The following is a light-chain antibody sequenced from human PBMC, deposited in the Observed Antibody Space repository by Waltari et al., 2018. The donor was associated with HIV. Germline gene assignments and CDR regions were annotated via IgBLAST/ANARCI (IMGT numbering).Light chain of an antibody. Sequence: TQPPSMSMALGQKVTISCSGINSNIGNNYVSWYLQVPGTAPKLLIYDNNKRPSEIPARFSGSKTGTSATLGITGLQTVDEADYYCGAWDSSLSAWVFGGGTTLTVL. J-gene: IGLJ3*02. CDR1: NSNIGNNY. CDR3: GAWDSSLSAWV. CDR2: DNN. V-gene: IGLV1-51*01.